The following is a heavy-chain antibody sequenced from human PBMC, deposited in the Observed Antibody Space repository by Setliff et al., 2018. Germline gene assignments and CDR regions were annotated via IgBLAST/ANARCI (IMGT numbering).Heavy chain of an antibody. V-gene: IGHV4-61*02. J-gene: IGHJ5*02. CDR1: GGSISSGSYY. CDR3: AREAATYGSGSYYGVVGMGYNWFDP. D-gene: IGHD3-10*01. CDR2: IYTSGST. Sequence: SETLSLTCTVSGGSISSGSYYWSWIRQPAGKGLEWIGRIYTSGSTNYNPSLKSRVPISVDTSKNQFSLKLSSVTAADTAVYYCAREAATYGSGSYYGVVGMGYNWFDPWGQGTLVTVSS.